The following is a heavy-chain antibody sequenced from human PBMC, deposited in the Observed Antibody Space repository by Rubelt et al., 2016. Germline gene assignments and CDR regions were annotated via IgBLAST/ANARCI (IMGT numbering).Heavy chain of an antibody. D-gene: IGHD6-19*01. CDR2: VHYGGAT. CDR1: GGSISSDSF. CDR3: ARIGGIAVAGTSNWFGP. V-gene: IGHV4-39*07. J-gene: IGHJ5*02. Sequence: QLQLQQSGPGLVKSSETLSLACTVSGGSISSDSFWGWFRQHQDKGLEWVGCVHYGGATHYNTSLESRVAMSVDTSKNQFFPSPRSVTAADTAVYYCARIGGIAVAGTSNWFGPWGQGTLVTVSS.